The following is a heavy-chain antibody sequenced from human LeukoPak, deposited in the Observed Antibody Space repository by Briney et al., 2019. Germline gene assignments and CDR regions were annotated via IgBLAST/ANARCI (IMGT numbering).Heavy chain of an antibody. V-gene: IGHV4-34*01. CDR2: INHSGST. CDR1: GGSFSGYY. CDR3: ARGLTYYYDSSGYYYY. D-gene: IGHD3-22*01. Sequence: SETLSLTCAVYGGSFSGYYWSWIRQPPGKGLEWIGEINHSGSTNYNPSLKSRVTISVDTSKNQFSLKLSSVTAADTAVYYCARGLTYYYDSSGYYYYWGQGTLVTVSS. J-gene: IGHJ4*02.